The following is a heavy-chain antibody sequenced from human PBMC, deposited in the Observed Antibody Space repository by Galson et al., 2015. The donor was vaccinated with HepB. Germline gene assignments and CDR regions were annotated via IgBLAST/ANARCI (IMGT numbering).Heavy chain of an antibody. CDR1: GFTFDDYA. CDR3: AKETYSGSYWPFDY. Sequence: SLRLSCAASGFTFDDYAMHWVRQAPGKGLEWVSGISWNSGSIGYADSVKGRFTISRDNAKNSLYLQMNSLRAEDTALYYCAKETYSGSYWPFDYWGQGTLVTVSS. J-gene: IGHJ4*02. V-gene: IGHV3-9*01. D-gene: IGHD1-26*01. CDR2: ISWNSGSI.